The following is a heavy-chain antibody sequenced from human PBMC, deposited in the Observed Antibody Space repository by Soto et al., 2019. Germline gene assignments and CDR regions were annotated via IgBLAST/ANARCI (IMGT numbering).Heavy chain of an antibody. CDR3: STGLGTYYSSFDY. J-gene: IGHJ4*02. D-gene: IGHD3-16*01. CDR2: ITRTTDGGTT. CDR1: GFAFTNAW. Sequence: GSLRLSCAASGFAFTNAWMNWVRQAPGKGLEWVGRITRTTDGGTTDYAAPVKGRFTISRDDSKNTLYLQMNSLKTEDTAVYYCSTGLGTYYSSFDYWGLGTLVTVSS. V-gene: IGHV3-15*07.